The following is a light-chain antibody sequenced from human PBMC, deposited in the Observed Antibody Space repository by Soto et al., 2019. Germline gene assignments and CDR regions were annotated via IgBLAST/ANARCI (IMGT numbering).Light chain of an antibody. V-gene: IGKV4-1*01. Sequence: DIVMTQSPDSLAVSLGERATINCKSSQGVLYSSNNKNYSAWYQQKPGQPPKLLIYWASTRESGVPDRYSGSGSGTDFTLTISSLQAEDVAVYYCQQYYSTPLPFGGGTKVEIK. CDR1: QGVLYSSNNKNY. J-gene: IGKJ4*01. CDR2: WAS. CDR3: QQYYSTPLP.